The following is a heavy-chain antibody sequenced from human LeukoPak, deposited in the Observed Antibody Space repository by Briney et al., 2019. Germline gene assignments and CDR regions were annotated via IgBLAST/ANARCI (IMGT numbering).Heavy chain of an antibody. CDR1: GYTFTSYY. Sequence: ASVKVSCKASGYTFTSYYMHWVRQAPGQGLEWMGIINPSSGSVTYAQKFQGRVTVTRDTSTSTVYMDLSSLRSEDTAVYYCARDPTNTSGYYAYFDYWGQGTLVTVSS. D-gene: IGHD5-12*01. V-gene: IGHV1-46*01. J-gene: IGHJ4*02. CDR3: ARDPTNTSGYYAYFDY. CDR2: INPSSGSV.